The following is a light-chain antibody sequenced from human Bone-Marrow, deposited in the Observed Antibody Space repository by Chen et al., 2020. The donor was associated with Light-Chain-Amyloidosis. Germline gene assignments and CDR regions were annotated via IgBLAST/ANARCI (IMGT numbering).Light chain of an antibody. V-gene: IGLV1-44*01. CDR2: FNN. CDR1: TSNVGIGS. CDR3: ATWDASLDGWV. Sequence: QSVLTQPPSASGTPGQRVTISCSGGTSNVGIGSVHWYQQPPATAPKLLIYFNNHRPSGFPDRFSGSKSGTSASLAISGLQSEDEADYYCATWDASLDGWVFGGGTKLTVL. J-gene: IGLJ3*02.